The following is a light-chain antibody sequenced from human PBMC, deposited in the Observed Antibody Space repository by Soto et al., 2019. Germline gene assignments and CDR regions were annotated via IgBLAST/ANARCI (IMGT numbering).Light chain of an antibody. CDR1: QSISKF. CDR3: KQRRDVIT. Sequence: EVVLTQSPATLSLSPGEGATLSCRASQSISKFLAWYQHKPGQSPRLLIYDTSIRATDIPARFSGSGSGTDFTLTISSLEPEDFAVYYCKQRRDVITFGPGTNVEIK. J-gene: IGKJ3*01. V-gene: IGKV3-11*01. CDR2: DTS.